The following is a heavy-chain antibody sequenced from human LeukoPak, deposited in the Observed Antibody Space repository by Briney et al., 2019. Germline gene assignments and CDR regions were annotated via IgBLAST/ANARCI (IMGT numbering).Heavy chain of an antibody. D-gene: IGHD3-10*01. CDR3: ARERRGSELDY. J-gene: IGHJ4*02. CDR1: GYTFTNYA. CDR2: INPNTGNP. V-gene: IGHV7-4-1*02. Sequence: ASVKVSCKASGYTFTNYALNWVRQAPGQGLEWMGWINPNTGNPTYAQGFTGRFVFSLDTSVSTAYLQISSLKAEDTAVYYCARERRGSELDYWGQGTLVTVSS.